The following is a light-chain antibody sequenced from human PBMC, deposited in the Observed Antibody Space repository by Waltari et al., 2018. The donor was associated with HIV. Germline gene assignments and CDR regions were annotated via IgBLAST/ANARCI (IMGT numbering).Light chain of an antibody. J-gene: IGLJ1*01. CDR3: AAWDDSLSVYV. CDR1: SSNIGSNY. V-gene: IGLV1-47*01. Sequence: QSVLTQPPSASGTPGQRVTISCSGSSSNIGSNYVYWYQQLPGTAPKLLIYRNKQRPSGVPDRFSGSTSGTSASLAISGLRSEDEADYFCAAWDDSLSVYVFGTGTKVTVL. CDR2: RNK.